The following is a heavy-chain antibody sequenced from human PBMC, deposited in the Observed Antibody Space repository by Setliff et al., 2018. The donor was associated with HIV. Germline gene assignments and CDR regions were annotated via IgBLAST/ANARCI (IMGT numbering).Heavy chain of an antibody. J-gene: IGHJ5*02. CDR1: GDSIASGGYS. V-gene: IGHV4-30-4*08. D-gene: IGHD3-22*01. CDR2: IYYSGGT. CDR3: ARENGWLFGWFDP. Sequence: SETLSLTCTVSGDSIASGGYSWTWIRQPPGKALEWIGYIYYSGGTSYSGTTYYNPSVASRITISGDTSKNQFSLNLTSVTAADTAIYYCARENGWLFGWFDPWGQGTPVTVSS.